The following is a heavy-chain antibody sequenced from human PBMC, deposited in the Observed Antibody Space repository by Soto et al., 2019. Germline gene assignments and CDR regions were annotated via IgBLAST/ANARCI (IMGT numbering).Heavy chain of an antibody. CDR3: AKDEDY. V-gene: IGHV3-30*18. Sequence: LRLSCAASGFTFSSYGMHWVRQAPGKGLEWVAVISYDGSNKYYADSVKGRFTISRDNSMNTLYLQMNSLRAEDTAVYYCAKDEDYWGQGTLVTVSS. J-gene: IGHJ4*02. CDR2: ISYDGSNK. CDR1: GFTFSSYG.